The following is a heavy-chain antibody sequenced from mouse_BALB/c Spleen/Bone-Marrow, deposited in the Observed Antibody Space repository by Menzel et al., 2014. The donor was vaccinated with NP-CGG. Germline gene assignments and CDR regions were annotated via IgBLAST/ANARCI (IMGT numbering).Heavy chain of an antibody. J-gene: IGHJ4*01. CDR2: IYPGDGDT. D-gene: IGHD2-4*01. CDR1: GYAFSNYG. V-gene: IGHV1-80*01. Sequence: QVQLQQSGAELVRPGSSVKISCKASGYAFSNYGMNWVKQRPGQGLEWIGQIYPGDGDTNYNGKFKGRVTLTADKSSSPAYMQLSSLTSEDSAVYFCASVYDYGRGYAMDYWGQGTSVTVSS. CDR3: ASVYDYGRGYAMDY.